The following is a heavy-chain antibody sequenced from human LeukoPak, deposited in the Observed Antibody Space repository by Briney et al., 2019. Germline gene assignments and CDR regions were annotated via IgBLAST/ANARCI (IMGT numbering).Heavy chain of an antibody. CDR2: IYASGNT. D-gene: IGHD4-23*01. J-gene: IGHJ4*02. V-gene: IGHV4-4*07. Sequence: SETLSLTCTVSGGSISSYYWSWIRQPAGKGLEWIGRIYASGNTNYNPSLKSRVTMSQDTSENQFALKLTSVTAADTAVYYCAGGDNRLRWNGAFDFWGRGTLVTVSS. CDR3: AGGDNRLRWNGAFDF. CDR1: GGSISSYY.